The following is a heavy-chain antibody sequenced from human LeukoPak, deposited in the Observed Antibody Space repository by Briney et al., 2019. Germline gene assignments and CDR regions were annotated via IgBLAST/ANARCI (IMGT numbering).Heavy chain of an antibody. J-gene: IGHJ5*02. CDR3: AKDMGGSGRNWASNWFDP. Sequence: PGGSLRLSCAASGFTFGDYPMHRVRQAPGKGLEWVSLISGDGGSSFQADSVRGRFTISRDNSKNSLYLQMNSLRSEDTALYYCAKDMGGSGRNWASNWFDPWGQGTLVTVSS. CDR2: ISGDGGSS. V-gene: IGHV3-43*02. CDR1: GFTFGDYP. D-gene: IGHD1-26*01.